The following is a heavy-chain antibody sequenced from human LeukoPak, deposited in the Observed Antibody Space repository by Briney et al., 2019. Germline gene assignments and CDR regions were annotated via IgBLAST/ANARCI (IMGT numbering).Heavy chain of an antibody. CDR1: GYTFTGYY. CDR3: ARVFLLYGDPFDY. D-gene: IGHD4-17*01. J-gene: IGHJ4*02. Sequence: ASVKVSCKASGYTFTGYYMHWVRQAPGQGLEWMGWINPNSGGTNYAQKFQGRVTMTRDTSISTAHMELSRLRSDDTAVYYCARVFLLYGDPFDYWGQGTLVTVSS. V-gene: IGHV1-2*02. CDR2: INPNSGGT.